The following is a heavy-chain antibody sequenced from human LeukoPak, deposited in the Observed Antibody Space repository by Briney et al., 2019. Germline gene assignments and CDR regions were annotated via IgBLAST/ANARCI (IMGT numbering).Heavy chain of an antibody. V-gene: IGHV4-4*07. J-gene: IGHJ6*03. CDR2: IYTSGST. CDR3: ARSWNEGYYYYYMDV. D-gene: IGHD1-1*01. Sequence: SETLSLTCTVSGGSISSYYWSWIRQPAGKGLEWIGRIYTSGSTNYNPSLKSRVTMSVDTSKNQFSLKLSSVTAADTAVYYCARSWNEGYYYYYMDVWGKGTTVTVSS. CDR1: GGSISSYY.